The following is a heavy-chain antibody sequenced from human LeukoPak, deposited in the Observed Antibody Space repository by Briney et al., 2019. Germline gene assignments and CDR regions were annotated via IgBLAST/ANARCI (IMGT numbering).Heavy chain of an antibody. CDR3: ARGRGSYSFDH. V-gene: IGHV3-7*01. CDR1: GFTFTSYW. J-gene: IGHJ4*02. D-gene: IGHD1-26*01. CDR2: IKQDGSEK. Sequence: GGSLRLSCAASGFTFTSYWMSWVRQAPGKGLEWVANIKQDGSEKYYVDSVKGRFTISRDNAKNSLYLQMNSLRAEDTAVYYCARGRGSYSFDHWGQGTLVTVSS.